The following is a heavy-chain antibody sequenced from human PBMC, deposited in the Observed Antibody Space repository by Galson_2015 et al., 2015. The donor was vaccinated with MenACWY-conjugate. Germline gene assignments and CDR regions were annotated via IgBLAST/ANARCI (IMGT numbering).Heavy chain of an antibody. CDR3: ARGGFTYGDAFDI. CDR2: VYPGDSET. D-gene: IGHD5-18*01. Sequence: QSGAEVKKPGESLQIPCTGSGYSFTSYWIGWVRQMPGKGLEWMGIVYPGDSETRYSPSFQGQVTISADKSISTAYLQWSSLKASDTAMYYCARGGFTYGDAFDIWGQGTMVTVSS. CDR1: GYSFTSYW. V-gene: IGHV5-51*03. J-gene: IGHJ3*02.